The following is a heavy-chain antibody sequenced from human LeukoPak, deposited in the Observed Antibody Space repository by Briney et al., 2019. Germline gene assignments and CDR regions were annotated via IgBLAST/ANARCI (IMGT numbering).Heavy chain of an antibody. CDR2: ITSSSNTI. D-gene: IGHD5-18*01. V-gene: IGHV3-48*01. CDR3: ARTAMGAFDI. Sequence: GGSLRLSCAASGFTFSSYTMNWVRQAPGKGLEWVSYITSSSNTIYYADSVKGRFTISRDNAKNSLYLQMNSLRAEDTAVYYCARTAMGAFDIWGQGTMVTVSS. J-gene: IGHJ3*02. CDR1: GFTFSSYT.